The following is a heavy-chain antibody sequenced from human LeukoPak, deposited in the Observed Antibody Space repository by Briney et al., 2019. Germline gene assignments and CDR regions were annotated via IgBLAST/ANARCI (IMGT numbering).Heavy chain of an antibody. CDR1: GFTFSSYG. Sequence: GGSLRLSCAASGFTFSSYGMSWVRQAPGKGLEWVSSISGSGGNTYYADSVKGRFTISRDDSKSTVYLQMNSLRAEDTAVYHCAKTNGYYDYWGQGTLVTVSS. D-gene: IGHD3-22*01. J-gene: IGHJ4*02. V-gene: IGHV3-23*01. CDR2: ISGSGGNT. CDR3: AKTNGYYDY.